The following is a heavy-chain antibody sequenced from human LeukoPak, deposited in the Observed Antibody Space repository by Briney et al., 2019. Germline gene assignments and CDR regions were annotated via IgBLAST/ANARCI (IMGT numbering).Heavy chain of an antibody. CDR3: ATFSLVVVSPYDAFDI. D-gene: IGHD2-15*01. V-gene: IGHV4-4*02. CDR2: THHNGNT. Sequence: SETLSLTCAVSGGSITSINWWNWVRQAPGKGLEWIGETHHNGNTNYNPSLKSRIGISVDTSKNQFSLRLSSVTAADTAMYYCATFSLVVVSPYDAFDIWGQGTMVTVSS. CDR1: GGSITSINW. J-gene: IGHJ3*02.